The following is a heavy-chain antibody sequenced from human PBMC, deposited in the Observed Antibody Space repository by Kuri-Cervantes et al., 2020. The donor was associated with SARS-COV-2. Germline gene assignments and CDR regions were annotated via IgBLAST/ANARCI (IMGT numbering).Heavy chain of an antibody. Sequence: GESLKISCAASGFTFSDYYMSWIRQAQGKGLEWVSYISSSSSYTNYADSVKGRFTISRDNAKNSLYLQMNSLRAEDTAVYYCAIGRGVRGVPLGQFDYWGQGTLVTVSS. D-gene: IGHD3-10*01. J-gene: IGHJ4*02. CDR3: AIGRGVRGVPLGQFDY. CDR2: ISSSSSYT. CDR1: GFTFSDYY. V-gene: IGHV3-11*06.